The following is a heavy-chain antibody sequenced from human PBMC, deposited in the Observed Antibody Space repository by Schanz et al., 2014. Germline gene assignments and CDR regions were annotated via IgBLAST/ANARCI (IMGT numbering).Heavy chain of an antibody. CDR2: INPTGGST. V-gene: IGHV1-46*01. J-gene: IGHJ4*02. D-gene: IGHD4-17*01. Sequence: QVQLVQSGAEVKKPGASVKVSCKASGYTFISYFIHWVRQAPGQGLEWMGIINPTGGSTSYAQRFQGRVTVTRDTSTSTVYMELSSLRSDDTAVYYCARELRLEYYFDYWGQGTQVTVSS. CDR3: ARELRLEYYFDY. CDR1: GYTFISYF.